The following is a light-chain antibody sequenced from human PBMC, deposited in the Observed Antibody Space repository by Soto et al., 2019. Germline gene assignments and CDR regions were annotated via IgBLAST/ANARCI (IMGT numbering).Light chain of an antibody. V-gene: IGKV1-6*01. CDR1: QGIKSD. J-gene: IGKJ2*01. Sequence: AIQMTQSPSSLSASVGDRVTITCRASQGIKSDLAWYQQKPGNAPKLLIYTASNLQTGVPSRFSGSGSGTDFTLTITSLQPEDFATYYCLQDNTYPYTFGQGTKLEIK. CDR3: LQDNTYPYT. CDR2: TAS.